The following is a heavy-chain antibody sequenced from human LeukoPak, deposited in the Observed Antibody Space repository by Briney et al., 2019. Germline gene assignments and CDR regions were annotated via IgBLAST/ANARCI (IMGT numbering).Heavy chain of an antibody. CDR3: ARCSTSCYSGDY. CDR1: GFTFSSHW. Sequence: GGSLRLSCAASGFTFSSHWMSWVRQAPGKGLEWVANIKQDGSEKYYVDSVKGRFTISRDNAKNSLYLQMNSLRAEDTAVYYCARCSTSCYSGDYWGQGTLVTVSS. V-gene: IGHV3-7*01. CDR2: IKQDGSEK. J-gene: IGHJ4*02. D-gene: IGHD2-2*02.